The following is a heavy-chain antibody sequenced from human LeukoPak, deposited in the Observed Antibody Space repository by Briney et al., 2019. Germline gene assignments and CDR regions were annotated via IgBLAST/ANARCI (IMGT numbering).Heavy chain of an antibody. D-gene: IGHD3-22*01. V-gene: IGHV3-11*01. CDR1: GFTFSDYY. CDR2: ISSSGSTI. Sequence: GGSLRLSCAASGFTFSDYYMSWIRQAPGKGLEWVSYISSSGSTIYYADSVKGRFTISRDNAKNSLYLQMNSLRAEDTAVYYCARDRVAYYYDSSGPTFDYWGQGTLVTVSS. J-gene: IGHJ4*02. CDR3: ARDRVAYYYDSSGPTFDY.